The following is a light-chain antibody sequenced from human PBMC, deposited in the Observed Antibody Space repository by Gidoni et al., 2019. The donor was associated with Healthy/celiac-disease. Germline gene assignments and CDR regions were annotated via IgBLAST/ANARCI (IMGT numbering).Light chain of an antibody. Sequence: EIALTQSPATLSMSPGERATLSCSTSQSVSSYLAWYQQKPGQAPRLLIYDAANRATGIPARFSGSGSGTDFALTISSLEPEDFAVYYCQQRSNWPPSITFGQXTRLEIK. CDR3: QQRSNWPPSIT. V-gene: IGKV3-11*01. CDR1: QSVSSY. CDR2: DAA. J-gene: IGKJ5*01.